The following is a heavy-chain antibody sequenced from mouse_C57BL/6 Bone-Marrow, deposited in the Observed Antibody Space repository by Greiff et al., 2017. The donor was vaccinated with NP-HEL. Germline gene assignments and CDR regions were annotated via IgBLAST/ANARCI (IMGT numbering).Heavy chain of an antibody. CDR3: ARAPLLLRERYFDV. CDR1: GYTFTDYY. J-gene: IGHJ1*03. V-gene: IGHV1-75*01. CDR2: IFPGSGST. D-gene: IGHD1-1*01. Sequence: QVQLQQSGPELVKPGASVKISCKASGYTFTDYYINWVKQRPGQGLEWIGWIFPGSGSTYYNEKFKGKATLTVEKSSSTAYMLLSSLTSEDSAVDFCARAPLLLRERYFDVWGTGTTVTVSS.